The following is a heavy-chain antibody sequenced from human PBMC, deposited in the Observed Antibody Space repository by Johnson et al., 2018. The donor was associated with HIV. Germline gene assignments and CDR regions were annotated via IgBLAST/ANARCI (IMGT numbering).Heavy chain of an antibody. V-gene: IGHV3-30-3*01. CDR3: EKGRGYDYDALDF. D-gene: IGHD5-12*01. CDR2: ISYDGSNK. Sequence: QVQLVESGGGVVQPGRSLRLSCAASGFTFSSYAMHWVRQAPGKGLEWVAVISYDGSNKYYADSVKGRFTISRDNTKNSLFLQMSSLRAEDTAVYYCEKGRGYDYDALDFWG. J-gene: IGHJ3*01. CDR1: GFTFSSYA.